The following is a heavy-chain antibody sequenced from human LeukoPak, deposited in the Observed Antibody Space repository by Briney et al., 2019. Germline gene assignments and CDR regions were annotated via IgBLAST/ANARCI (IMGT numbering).Heavy chain of an antibody. J-gene: IGHJ4*02. CDR1: GFTVSSNY. D-gene: IGHD2-2*01. CDR2: ISYDGSNK. V-gene: IGHV3-30*18. Sequence: PGGSLRLSCAASGFTVSSNYMSWVRQAPGKGLEWVAVISYDGSNKYYADSVKGRFTISRDNSKNTLYLQMNSLRAEDTAVYYCAKRGEDQPSYYFDYWGQGTLVTVSS. CDR3: AKRGEDQPSYYFDY.